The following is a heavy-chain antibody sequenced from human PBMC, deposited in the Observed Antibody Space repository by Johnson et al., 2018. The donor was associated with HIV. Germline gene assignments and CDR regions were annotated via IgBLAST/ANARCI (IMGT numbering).Heavy chain of an antibody. CDR2: ISYDGRNQ. V-gene: IGHV3-30*18. D-gene: IGHD6-13*01. Sequence: QVQLVESGGGVVQPGRSLRVSCGASGFTFSSHDMHWVRQAPGKGLEWVAVISYDGRNQYCADSVKGRVTISRDNSKNTLYLQMNSLRAEDTAVYYCAKDLLSSSWFHDAFDIWGQGTMVTVSS. CDR3: AKDLLSSSWFHDAFDI. J-gene: IGHJ3*02. CDR1: GFTFSSHD.